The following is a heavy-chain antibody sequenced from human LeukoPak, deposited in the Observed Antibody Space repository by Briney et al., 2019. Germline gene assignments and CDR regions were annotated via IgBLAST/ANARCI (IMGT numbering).Heavy chain of an antibody. V-gene: IGHV4-38-2*01. D-gene: IGHD3-16*01. Sequence: PSETLSLTCAVSGYSISTGYFWGWIRPSRGQGLEWIGSIFHTGSASYNPSLKSRATLSVDTSKNEFSLKLTSVSAADTAIYYCASPRGTYIDYWGQGTLVIVSS. J-gene: IGHJ4*02. CDR1: GYSISTGYF. CDR2: IFHTGSA. CDR3: ASPRGTYIDY.